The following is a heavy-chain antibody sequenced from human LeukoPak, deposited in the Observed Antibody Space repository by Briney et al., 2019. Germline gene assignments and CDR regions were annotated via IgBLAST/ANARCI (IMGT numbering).Heavy chain of an antibody. D-gene: IGHD3-10*01. J-gene: IGHJ4*02. CDR2: IIPILGIA. CDR1: GGTFSSYA. CDR3: ASELWFGELLEPENYFDY. Sequence: SVKVSCKASGGTFSSYAISWVRQAPGQGLEWMGRIIPILGIANYAQKFQGRVTITADKSTSTAYMELSSLRSEDTAVYYCASELWFGELLEPENYFDYWGQGTLATVSS. V-gene: IGHV1-69*04.